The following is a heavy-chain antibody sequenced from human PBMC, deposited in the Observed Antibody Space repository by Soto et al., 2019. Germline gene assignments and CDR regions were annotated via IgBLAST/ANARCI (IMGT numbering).Heavy chain of an antibody. CDR3: ARDQKQWLVHDAFDI. D-gene: IGHD6-19*01. CDR1: GFTFSSYA. Sequence: PGGSLRLSCAASGFTFSSYAMHWVRQAPGKGLEWVAVISYDGSNKYYADSVKGRFTISRDNSKNTLYLQMNSLRAEDTAVYYCARDQKQWLVHDAFDIWGQGTMVTVSS. CDR2: ISYDGSNK. V-gene: IGHV3-30-3*01. J-gene: IGHJ3*02.